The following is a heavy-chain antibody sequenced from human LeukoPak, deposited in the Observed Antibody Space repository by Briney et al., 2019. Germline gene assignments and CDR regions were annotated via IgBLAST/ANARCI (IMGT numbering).Heavy chain of an antibody. Sequence: GESLRLSCAASGFTFSNAWMSWVRQAPGKGLEWVSYISSSGSTIYYADSVKGRFTISRDNAKNSLYLQMNSLRAEDTAVYYCARTPGAYCGGDCYSGWFDYWGQGTLVTVSS. D-gene: IGHD2-21*02. CDR3: ARTPGAYCGGDCYSGWFDY. CDR2: ISSSGSTI. J-gene: IGHJ4*02. CDR1: GFTFSNAW. V-gene: IGHV3-11*01.